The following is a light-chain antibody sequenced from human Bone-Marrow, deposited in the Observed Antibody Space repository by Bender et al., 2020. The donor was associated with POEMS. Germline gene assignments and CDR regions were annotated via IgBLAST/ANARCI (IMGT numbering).Light chain of an antibody. J-gene: IGLJ1*01. CDR2: EVS. V-gene: IGLV2-11*01. Sequence: QSALTQPRSVSGSPGQSVTISCTGTNDNVGGYHYVSWYQQHPDKAPKVLLYEVSDRPSGVPDRFSGSKSGNTASLTVAGLQSEDEADYYCSSYAGSNSYIFGSGTTVTVL. CDR3: SSYAGSNSYI. CDR1: NDNVGGYHY.